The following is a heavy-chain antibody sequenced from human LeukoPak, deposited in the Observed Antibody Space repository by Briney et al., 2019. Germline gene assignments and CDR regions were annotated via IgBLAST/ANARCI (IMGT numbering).Heavy chain of an antibody. CDR3: AGYYDSSGYYRNQAFDI. Sequence: PGGSLRLSCAASGFTFSSYWMHWVRQAPGKGLVWVSRINSDGSSTSYADSVKGRFTISRDNAKNTVYLQMNSLRAEDTAVYYCAGYYDSSGYYRNQAFDIWGQETMVTVSS. J-gene: IGHJ3*02. V-gene: IGHV3-74*01. CDR1: GFTFSSYW. D-gene: IGHD3-22*01. CDR2: INSDGSST.